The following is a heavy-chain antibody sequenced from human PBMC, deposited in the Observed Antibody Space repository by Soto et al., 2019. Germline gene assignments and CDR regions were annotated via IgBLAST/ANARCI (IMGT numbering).Heavy chain of an antibody. CDR1: GGSISSNY. D-gene: IGHD6-13*01. CDR2: VYNSGST. CDR3: ARYRRAAAAGYPLDS. Sequence: PSETLSLTCTVSGGSISSNYCTWIRQPPGKGLEWSGYVYNSGSTNYNPSLKNRVTISEDTSKSQFTLKVHSMTAADTAVYSCARYRRAAAAGYPLDSWGQGILVTVSS. V-gene: IGHV4-59*01. J-gene: IGHJ4*02.